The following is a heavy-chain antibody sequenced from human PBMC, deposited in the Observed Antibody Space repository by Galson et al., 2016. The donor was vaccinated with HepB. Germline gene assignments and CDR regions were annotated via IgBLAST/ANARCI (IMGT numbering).Heavy chain of an antibody. CDR1: GVSISSGGYY. D-gene: IGHD6-6*01. CDR3: AKDPLEYSTSAGWFDP. V-gene: IGHV3-23*01. Sequence: ETLSLTCNVSGVSISSGGYYWNWIRQAPGKGLEWVSAISGSGATTHYADSVKGRFTISRDNSKNTLYLQMNSLRAEDTALYYCAKDPLEYSTSAGWFDPWGQGTLVTVSS. CDR2: ISGSGATT. J-gene: IGHJ5*02.